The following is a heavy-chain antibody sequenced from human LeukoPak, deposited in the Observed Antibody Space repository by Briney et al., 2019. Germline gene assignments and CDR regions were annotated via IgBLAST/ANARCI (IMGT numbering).Heavy chain of an antibody. CDR3: ARNPKVVDTPEYYFDY. D-gene: IGHD3-22*01. CDR2: IYYSGST. Sequence: SETPSLTCTVSGGSISSGGYYWSWIRQHPGKGLEWIGYIYYSGSTYYNPSLKSRVTISVDTSKNQFSLKLSSVTAADTAVYYCARNPKVVDTPEYYFDYWGQGTLVTVSS. CDR1: GGSISSGGYY. J-gene: IGHJ4*02. V-gene: IGHV4-31*03.